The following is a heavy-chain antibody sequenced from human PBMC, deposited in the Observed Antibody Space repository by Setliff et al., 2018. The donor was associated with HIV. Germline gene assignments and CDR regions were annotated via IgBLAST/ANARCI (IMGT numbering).Heavy chain of an antibody. CDR1: GGSFRTSV. CDR3: ARTIGLLWFGELDS. J-gene: IGHJ5*01. Sequence: SVKVSCKTSGGSFRTSVISWVRQAPGQGLEWVGGILPFLGMGDFAQKFQGRVTFTADESTSTAYMELSSLRSDDTAVYYCARTIGLLWFGELDSWGQGTPVTVSS. CDR2: ILPFLGMG. V-gene: IGHV1-69*10. D-gene: IGHD3-10*01.